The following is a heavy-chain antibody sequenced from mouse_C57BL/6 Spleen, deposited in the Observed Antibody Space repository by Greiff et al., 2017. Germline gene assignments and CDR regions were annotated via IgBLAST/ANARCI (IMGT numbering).Heavy chain of an antibody. CDR3: ARVDGYPYFDY. CDR2: INPSTGGT. V-gene: IGHV1-43*01. J-gene: IGHJ2*01. CDR1: GYSFTGYY. D-gene: IGHD2-3*01. Sequence: EVMLQQSGPELVKPGASVKISCKASGYSFTGYYMHWVKQSSEKSLEWIGEINPSTGGTSYNQKFKGKATLTVDKSSSTAYMQLKSLTSEDSAVYYCARVDGYPYFDYWGQGTTLTVSS.